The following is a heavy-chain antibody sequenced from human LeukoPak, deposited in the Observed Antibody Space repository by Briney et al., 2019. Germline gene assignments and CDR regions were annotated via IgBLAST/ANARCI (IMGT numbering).Heavy chain of an antibody. CDR1: GGSISSYY. V-gene: IGHV4-59*01. Sequence: WETLSLTCTVSGGSISSYYWSWIRQPPGKGLEWIGYIYYSGSTNYNPSLKSRVTISVDTSKNQFSLKLSSVTAADTAVYYCARDNWNYGSSMDVWGQGTTVTVSS. CDR3: ARDNWNYGSSMDV. CDR2: IYYSGST. D-gene: IGHD1-7*01. J-gene: IGHJ6*02.